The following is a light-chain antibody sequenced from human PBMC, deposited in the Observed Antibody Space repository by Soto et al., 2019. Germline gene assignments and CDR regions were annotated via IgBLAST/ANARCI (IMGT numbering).Light chain of an antibody. CDR2: DAS. J-gene: IGKJ1*01. CDR3: QQYNSYSWT. Sequence: DIQMTQSPSTLSASVGDRVTITCRASQSISSWLAWYQQKPGKAPKLLIYDASSLESGVPSRFSGSGSGTAFTLTISSLQPDDFATYYYQQYNSYSWTVGQVTKVEIK. CDR1: QSISSW. V-gene: IGKV1-5*01.